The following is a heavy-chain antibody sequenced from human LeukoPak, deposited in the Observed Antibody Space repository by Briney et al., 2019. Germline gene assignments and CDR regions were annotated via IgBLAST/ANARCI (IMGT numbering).Heavy chain of an antibody. J-gene: IGHJ6*03. Sequence: SETLSLTCTVSGGSISSYYWSWIRQPAGKGLEWIGRIYTSGSTNYNPSLKSRVTMSVDTSKNQFSLKLSSVTAADTAVYYCARDGPLTFTIFGVPSYYYYMDVWGKGTTVTVSS. CDR1: GGSISSYY. V-gene: IGHV4-4*07. CDR2: IYTSGST. D-gene: IGHD3-3*01. CDR3: ARDGPLTFTIFGVPSYYYYMDV.